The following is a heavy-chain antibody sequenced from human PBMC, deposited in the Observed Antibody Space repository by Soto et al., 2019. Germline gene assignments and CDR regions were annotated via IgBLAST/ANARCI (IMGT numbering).Heavy chain of an antibody. CDR1: GYTFTSYG. J-gene: IGHJ6*02. D-gene: IGHD3-22*01. CDR3: ARDRLLGRSPIVIVVVNHGMDV. Sequence: ASVKVSCKASGYTFTSYGISWVRQAPGQGLEWMGWISAYNGNTNYAQKLQGRVTMTTDTSTSTAYMELRSLRSDDTAVYYCARDRLLGRSPIVIVVVNHGMDVWGQGITVTVSS. V-gene: IGHV1-18*01. CDR2: ISAYNGNT.